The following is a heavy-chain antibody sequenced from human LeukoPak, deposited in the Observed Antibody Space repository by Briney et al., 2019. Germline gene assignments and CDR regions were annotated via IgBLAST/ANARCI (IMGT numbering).Heavy chain of an antibody. V-gene: IGHV3-9*01. CDR2: IGWNSGGI. CDR1: GLTFDDYA. D-gene: IGHD6-13*01. Sequence: PGRSLRLSCAASGLTFDDYAMHWVRQAPGKGLEWVSGIGWNSGGIVYADSVKGRFTISRDNAKNSLYLQMNSLGAEDTALYYCVKVTAAGFVDHWGQGTLVTVSS. J-gene: IGHJ4*02. CDR3: VKVTAAGFVDH.